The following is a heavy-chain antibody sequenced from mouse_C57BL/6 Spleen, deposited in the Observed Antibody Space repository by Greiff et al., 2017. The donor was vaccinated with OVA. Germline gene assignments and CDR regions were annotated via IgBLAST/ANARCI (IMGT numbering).Heavy chain of an antibody. J-gene: IGHJ4*01. CDR3: ARELLRSVVGDY. Sequence: VQLQQPGAELVKPGASVTMSCKASGYTFTSYWITWVKQRPGQGLEWIGDIYPGSGSTNYNEKFKSKATLTVDTSSSTAYMQLSSLTSEDSAVYYCARELLRSVVGDYWGQGTSVTVSS. CDR1: GYTFTSYW. V-gene: IGHV1-55*01. D-gene: IGHD1-1*01. CDR2: IYPGSGST.